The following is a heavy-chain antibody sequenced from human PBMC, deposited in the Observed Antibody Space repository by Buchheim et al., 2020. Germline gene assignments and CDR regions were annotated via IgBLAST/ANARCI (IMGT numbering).Heavy chain of an antibody. Sequence: EVQLLESGGGLVQPGGSLRLSCASSGFTFSDYAMSWVRQAPGKGLEWVSAISGSGTSTYSADSVKGRFTISRDNSKSTLYLQMNSLRAEYTAVYYCAKDGFWSSSWSFPDYWGQGTL. CDR3: AKDGFWSSSWSFPDY. CDR1: GFTFSDYA. D-gene: IGHD6-13*01. V-gene: IGHV3-23*01. J-gene: IGHJ4*02. CDR2: ISGSGTST.